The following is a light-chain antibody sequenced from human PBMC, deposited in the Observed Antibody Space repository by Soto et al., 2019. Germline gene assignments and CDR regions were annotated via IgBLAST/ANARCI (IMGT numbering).Light chain of an antibody. CDR3: QQYDSYPLT. CDR2: KAS. CDR1: QSITIW. V-gene: IGKV1-5*03. Sequence: DIPMTQSPSTLSASVGDRVTITCRASQSITIWLSWYQQKPGKAPKVLIYKASTLESGVPSRFSGSASGTEFTLTISSLQPDDLGTYYCQQYDSYPLTFGGGTKVDIK. J-gene: IGKJ4*01.